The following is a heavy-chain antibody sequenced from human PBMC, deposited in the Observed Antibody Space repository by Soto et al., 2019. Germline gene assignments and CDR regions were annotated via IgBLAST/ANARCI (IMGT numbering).Heavy chain of an antibody. CDR3: AKDAKVLVVVDSGFDY. D-gene: IGHD3-22*01. Sequence: EVQLLESGGGLVQPGGSLRLSCAASGFTFSSYSMSWVRQAPGKGLEWVSGFRTSGDGGTTYYADSVKGRFTISRDNSKNTLYLQMNSLRAEDTAVYYCAKDAKVLVVVDSGFDYWGQGTLVTVSS. CDR1: GFTFSSYS. CDR2: FRTSGDGGTT. J-gene: IGHJ4*02. V-gene: IGHV3-23*01.